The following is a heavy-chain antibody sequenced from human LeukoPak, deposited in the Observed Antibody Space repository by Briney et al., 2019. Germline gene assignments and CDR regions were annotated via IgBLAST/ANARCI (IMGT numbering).Heavy chain of an antibody. J-gene: IGHJ4*02. CDR2: ISSTGST. CDR3: ARDQTYSGSGIYTYFDY. D-gene: IGHD3-10*01. CDR1: GGSISSGGHY. Sequence: SQTLSLTCTVSGGSISSGGHYWSWIRQPAGKGLEYLGRISSTGSTNYNPSLRSRVTISADTSKNHFSLKLTSVTAADTAVYYCARDQTYSGSGIYTYFDYWGQGTLVTVSS. V-gene: IGHV4-61*02.